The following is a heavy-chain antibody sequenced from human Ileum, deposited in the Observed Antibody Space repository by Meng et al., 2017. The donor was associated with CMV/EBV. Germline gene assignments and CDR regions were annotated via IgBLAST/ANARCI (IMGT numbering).Heavy chain of an antibody. CDR1: GFTFSNCA. Sequence: LSLTCAASGFTFSNCAMHWVRQAPGKGREWVAVISHEGTNKSYADAVKGRFTIARDNSKFTLYLQMSSLSADDTAVYDCAKDRNARIWTVYPYSNHDMDVWGQGTMVTVSS. CDR3: AKDRNARIWTVYPYSNHDMDV. J-gene: IGHJ6*02. CDR2: ISHEGTNK. D-gene: IGHD3/OR15-3a*01. V-gene: IGHV3-30*04.